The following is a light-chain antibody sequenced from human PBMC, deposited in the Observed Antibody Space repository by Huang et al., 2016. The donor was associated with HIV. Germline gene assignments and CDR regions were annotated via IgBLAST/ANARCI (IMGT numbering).Light chain of an antibody. V-gene: IGKV3-15*01. Sequence: EIVMTQSPATLSVSPGERATLSCRASQSVNSDLAWYQQKPGQAPRLLSYGASTRATGIPARFSGSGSETDFTLTISSLQSEDFAVYYCQQYNYWPQTFGQGTKVEV. CDR3: QQYNYWPQT. CDR2: GAS. CDR1: QSVNSD. J-gene: IGKJ1*01.